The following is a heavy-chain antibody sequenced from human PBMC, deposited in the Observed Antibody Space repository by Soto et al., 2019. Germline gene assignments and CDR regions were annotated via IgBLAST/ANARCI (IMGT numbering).Heavy chain of an antibody. D-gene: IGHD3-10*01. V-gene: IGHV3-23*01. CDR3: ARKVLGSTTRPDYWYFDL. Sequence: EVQLLDSGGGWLQPGGSLRLSCATPGLTFINYALNWVRQAPGKGLQWVATITGGGDATSYTDSVKGRFTISRDFSSNTASLQMNSLGVDDTAVYYCARKVLGSTTRPDYWYFDLWGRGTLVTVSS. CDR2: ITGGGDAT. J-gene: IGHJ2*01. CDR1: GLTFINYA.